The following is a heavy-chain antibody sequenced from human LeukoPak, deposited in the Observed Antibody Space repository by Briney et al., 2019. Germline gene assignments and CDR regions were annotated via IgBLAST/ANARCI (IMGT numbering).Heavy chain of an antibody. J-gene: IGHJ6*03. Sequence: PSETLSLTCAVYGGSLSGYYWRWIRQPPAKGLEWVGEINHSGSTNYNPSLKSRVTISVDTSKNQFSLKLSSVTAADTAVYYCARDTAMAWRYYYYMDVGGRGTTVTVSS. D-gene: IGHD5-18*01. CDR1: GGSLSGYY. V-gene: IGHV4-34*01. CDR3: ARDTAMAWRYYYYMDV. CDR2: INHSGST.